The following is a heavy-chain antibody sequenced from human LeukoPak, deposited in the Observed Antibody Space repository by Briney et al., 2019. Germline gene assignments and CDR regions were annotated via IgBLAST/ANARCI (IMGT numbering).Heavy chain of an antibody. CDR3: ARDPRYDSSGYYYYYYGMDV. D-gene: IGHD3-22*01. CDR2: ISSSSSTI. Sequence: LAGGSLRLSCAASGFTFSSYSMTWVRQAPGKRLEGVSYISSSSSTIYYADSVKGRCTISRDNAKNSLYLQMNSLRAEDTAVYYCARDPRYDSSGYYYYYYGMDVWGQGTTVTVSS. V-gene: IGHV3-48*01. CDR1: GFTFSSYS. J-gene: IGHJ6*02.